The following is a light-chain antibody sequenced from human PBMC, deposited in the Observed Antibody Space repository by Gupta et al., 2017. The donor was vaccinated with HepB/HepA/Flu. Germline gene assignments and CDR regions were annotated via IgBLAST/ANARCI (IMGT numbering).Light chain of an antibody. Sequence: SSELTQDPAVSVALGQTGRITCQGDSLRRFYASWYQQKPGQAPVLVIYDRNNRPSGIPDRFSGSSSGNTASLTITGAQAEDEADYYCNSRDGSGNYLVFGGGTKLTVL. CDR3: NSRDGSGNYLV. CDR1: SLRRFY. V-gene: IGLV3-19*01. CDR2: DRN. J-gene: IGLJ2*01.